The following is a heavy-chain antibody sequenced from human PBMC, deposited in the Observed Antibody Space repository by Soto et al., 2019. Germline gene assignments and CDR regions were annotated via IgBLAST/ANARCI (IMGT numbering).Heavy chain of an antibody. CDR2: IIPILGIA. CDR3: ATSDNDYWTTSDNDYWTTHLDS. V-gene: IGHV1-69*02. Sequence: SCKASGGTFSSYTISWVRQAPGQGLEWMGRIIPILGIANYAQKFQGRVTITADKSTSTAYMELNSLRDEDTAVYYCATSDNDYWTTSDNDYWTTHLDSWGQGTLVTVSS. D-gene: IGHD3-3*01. CDR1: GGTFSSYT. J-gene: IGHJ4*02.